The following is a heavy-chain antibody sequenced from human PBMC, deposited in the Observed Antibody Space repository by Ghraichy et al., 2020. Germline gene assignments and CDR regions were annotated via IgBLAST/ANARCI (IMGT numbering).Heavy chain of an antibody. Sequence: SETLSLTCAVYGGSFSGYYWSWIRQPPGKGLEWIGEINHSGSTNYNPSLKSRVTISVDTSKNQFSLKLSSVTAADTAVYYCARARRYYDSSGYYYGAFDIWGKGTMVTVSS. D-gene: IGHD3-22*01. J-gene: IGHJ3*02. CDR2: INHSGST. CDR1: GGSFSGYY. V-gene: IGHV4-34*01. CDR3: ARARRYYDSSGYYYGAFDI.